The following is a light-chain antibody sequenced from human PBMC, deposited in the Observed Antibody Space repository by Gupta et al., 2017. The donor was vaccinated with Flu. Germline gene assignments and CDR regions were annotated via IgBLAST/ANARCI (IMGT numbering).Light chain of an antibody. CDR2: DVS. J-gene: IGLJ1*01. CDR3: SSYTSSSTYV. Sequence: QSALTQPPSVSRSPGQSVTISCTGTSSDVGGYNRVSWYQQPPGTAPKLMIYDVSNRPSGVPDRFSGSKSGNTASLTISGLQADDEADYYCSSYTSSSTYVFGTGTKVTVL. CDR1: SSDVGGYNR. V-gene: IGLV2-18*02.